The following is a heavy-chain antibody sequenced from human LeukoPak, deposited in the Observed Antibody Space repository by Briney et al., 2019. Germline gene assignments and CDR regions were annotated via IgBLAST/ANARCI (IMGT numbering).Heavy chain of an antibody. CDR3: ARGGGYYDGIGYYIDWGDP. V-gene: IGHV5-51*01. Sequence: GESLKFSCQGPGSPFTSFWIGWVRQLPGKGLEWMGIIYTGDSDTRYSPSFKGQVTIPADKSISPAYLQWSSLKASDTAMYFCARGGGYYDGIGYYIDWGDPCGQGALLSVSS. D-gene: IGHD3-22*01. J-gene: IGHJ5*02. CDR2: IYTGDSDT. CDR1: GSPFTSFW.